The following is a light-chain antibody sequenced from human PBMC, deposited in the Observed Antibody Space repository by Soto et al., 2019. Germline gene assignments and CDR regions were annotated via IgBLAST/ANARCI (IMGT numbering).Light chain of an antibody. Sequence: DIQMTQSPSSLSASVGDRVTITCQASQDISNYLNWYQQKPGKAPKLLIYDASNLETGVPSRFSGSGSGTEFTFTISSLQPEDIATYYCQQYDNLPITFGQGTRVEIK. CDR1: QDISNY. CDR3: QQYDNLPIT. J-gene: IGKJ5*01. V-gene: IGKV1-33*01. CDR2: DAS.